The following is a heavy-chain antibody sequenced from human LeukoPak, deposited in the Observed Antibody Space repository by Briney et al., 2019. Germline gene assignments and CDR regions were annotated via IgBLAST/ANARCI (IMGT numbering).Heavy chain of an antibody. V-gene: IGHV3-30*18. CDR1: GFTFSSYG. Sequence: PGGSLRLSCAASGFTFSSYGMHWVRQAPGKGLEWVAVISYDGSNKYYADSVKGRFTISRDNSKNTLYLQMNSLRAEDTAVYYCAKPIQGGDYIDYWGQGTLVTVSS. CDR3: AKPIQGGDYIDY. J-gene: IGHJ4*02. D-gene: IGHD3-16*01. CDR2: ISYDGSNK.